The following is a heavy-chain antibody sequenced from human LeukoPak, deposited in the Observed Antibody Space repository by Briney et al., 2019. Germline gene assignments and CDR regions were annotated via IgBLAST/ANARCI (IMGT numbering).Heavy chain of an antibody. CDR1: GYTSTSYV. Sequence: GASVKVSCKASGYTSTSYVINWVRQAPGQGLEWMGWISAYNGNTNYAQKLQGRVTMTTDTSTSTAYMELRSLRSDDTAVYYCAREGYSSSWNYFDYWGQGALVTVSS. J-gene: IGHJ4*02. D-gene: IGHD6-13*01. CDR2: ISAYNGNT. CDR3: AREGYSSSWNYFDY. V-gene: IGHV1-18*01.